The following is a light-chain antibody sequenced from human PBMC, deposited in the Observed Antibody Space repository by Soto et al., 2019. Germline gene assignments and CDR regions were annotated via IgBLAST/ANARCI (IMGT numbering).Light chain of an antibody. V-gene: IGKV3-20*01. CDR1: QSVSSSY. CDR3: QQFGSSPTT. J-gene: IGKJ1*01. Sequence: EIVLTQSPGTLSLSPGERATLSCRASQSVSSSYLAWYQQKPGQAPRLLIYGASSRATGIPDRFSGSGSGTDFTLPLSRLEPEDCAVYYCQQFGSSPTTFGQGTKVEIK. CDR2: GAS.